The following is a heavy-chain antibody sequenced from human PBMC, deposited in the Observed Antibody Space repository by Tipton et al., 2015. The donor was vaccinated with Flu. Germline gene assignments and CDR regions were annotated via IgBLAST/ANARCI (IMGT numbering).Heavy chain of an antibody. V-gene: IGHV6-1*01. CDR1: GDSVSSNSAA. CDR3: ARGTGYCSRTSCFHGMDV. Sequence: GLVKPSQTLSLTCAISGDSVSSNSAAWNWIRQSPSRGLEWLGRTYYRSKWYNDYAVSVKSRITINPDTSKNQFSLQLNSVTPEDTAVYYCARGTGYCSRTSCFHGMDVWGQGTSVTASS. J-gene: IGHJ6*02. CDR2: TYYRSKWYN. D-gene: IGHD2-2*01.